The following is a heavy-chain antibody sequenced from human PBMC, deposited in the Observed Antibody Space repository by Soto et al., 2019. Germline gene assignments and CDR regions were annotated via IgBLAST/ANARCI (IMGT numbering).Heavy chain of an antibody. CDR1: GXSVSSGEY. CDR2: RYHSGST. CDR3: ARVVRTIFGVVTSMDV. V-gene: IGHV4-38-2*01. Sequence: XTLSLPCAVSGXSVSSGEYGGWILQPPVKGLEWIGSRYHSGSTYYNPSLKSLVNISVDTSKNHFSLKLSSVTAAETAVYYCARVVRTIFGVVTSMDVWGQGTTVTVSS. D-gene: IGHD3-3*01. J-gene: IGHJ6*02.